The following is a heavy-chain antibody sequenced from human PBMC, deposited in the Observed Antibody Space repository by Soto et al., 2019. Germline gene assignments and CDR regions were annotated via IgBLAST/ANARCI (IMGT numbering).Heavy chain of an antibody. CDR2: IKQDGSEK. V-gene: IGHV3-7*01. CDR1: GFTFSSYW. D-gene: IGHD3-10*01. J-gene: IGHJ6*02. CDR3: ARGDLDRAYYYGMDV. Sequence: EVQLVESGGGLVQPGGSLRLSCAASGFTFSSYWMSWVRQAPGKGLEWVANIKQDGSEKYYVDSVKGRFTISRDNAKNSLYLQMNGLRAEDTAVYYCARGDLDRAYYYGMDVWGQGTTVTVSS.